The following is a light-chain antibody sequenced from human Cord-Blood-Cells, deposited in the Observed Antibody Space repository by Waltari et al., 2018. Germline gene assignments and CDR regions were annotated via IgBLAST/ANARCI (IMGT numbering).Light chain of an antibody. J-gene: IGLJ2*01. CDR1: SSDVGGYNY. CDR3: SSYTSSSTVV. V-gene: IGLV2-14*01. Sequence: QSALTQPASVSGSPGQSITISCTGTSSDVGGYNYVSWYQQHPGKAPTPMIYDGSKRPSGVSNRFSGSKSGNTASLTISGLQAEDEADYYCSSYTSSSTVVFGGGTKLTV. CDR2: DGS.